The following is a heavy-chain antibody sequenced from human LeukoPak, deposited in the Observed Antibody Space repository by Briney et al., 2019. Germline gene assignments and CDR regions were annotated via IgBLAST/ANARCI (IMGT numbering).Heavy chain of an antibody. D-gene: IGHD2-2*03. V-gene: IGHV3-74*01. CDR3: AKDSSGDGYCSSTSCQDYFDY. Sequence: PGGSLRLSCAASGFTFSSYWMHWVRQAPGKGLVWVSRINSEGTSTSYADSVKGRFTISRDNSKNTLYLQMNSLRAEDTAVYYCAKDSSGDGYCSSTSCQDYFDYWGQGTLVTVSS. J-gene: IGHJ4*02. CDR1: GFTFSSYW. CDR2: INSEGTST.